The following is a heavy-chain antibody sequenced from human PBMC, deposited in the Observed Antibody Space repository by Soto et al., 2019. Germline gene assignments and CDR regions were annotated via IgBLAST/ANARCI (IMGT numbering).Heavy chain of an antibody. CDR1: GYTFTGYY. CDR2: INPNSSGT. J-gene: IGHJ6*02. D-gene: IGHD3-22*01. V-gene: IGHV1-2*04. CDR3: AIDSVSLEYYYDSSPGYYYGMDV. Sequence: ASVKVSCKASGYTFTGYYMHWVRQAPGQGLEWMGWINPNSSGTNYAQKFQGWVTMTRDTSISTAYMELSRLRSDDTAVYYCAIDSVSLEYYYDSSPGYYYGMDVWGQGTTVTVSS.